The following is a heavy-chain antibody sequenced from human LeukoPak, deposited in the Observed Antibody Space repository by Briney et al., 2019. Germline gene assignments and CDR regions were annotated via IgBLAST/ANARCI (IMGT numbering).Heavy chain of an antibody. Sequence: SETLSLTCTVSGGSISSSSYYWGWIRQPPGKGLEWIGSIYYSGSTYYNPSLKSRVTISVDTSKNQFSLKLSSVTAADTAVYYCARGLYSYGTRRPIDYWGQGTLVTVSS. D-gene: IGHD5-18*01. CDR2: IYYSGST. J-gene: IGHJ4*02. CDR1: GGSISSSSYY. CDR3: ARGLYSYGTRRPIDY. V-gene: IGHV4-39*07.